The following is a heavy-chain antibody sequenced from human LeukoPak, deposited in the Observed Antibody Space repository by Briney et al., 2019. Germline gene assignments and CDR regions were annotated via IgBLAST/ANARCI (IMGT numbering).Heavy chain of an antibody. J-gene: IGHJ4*02. CDR1: GGSISSSSYY. V-gene: IGHV4-39*01. Sequence: SETLSLTCTVSGGSISSSSYYWGWVRQPPGKGLEWIGSIYYSGSTYYNPSLKSRVTISVDTSKNQFSLKLSSVTAADTAVYYCARQCGDGYNFRGPFDYWGQGTLVTVSS. CDR3: ARQCGDGYNFRGPFDY. CDR2: IYYSGST. D-gene: IGHD5-24*01.